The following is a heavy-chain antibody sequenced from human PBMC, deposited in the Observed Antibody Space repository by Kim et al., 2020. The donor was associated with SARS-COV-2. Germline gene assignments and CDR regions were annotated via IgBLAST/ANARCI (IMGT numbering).Heavy chain of an antibody. CDR1: GGSFSGYY. V-gene: IGHV4-34*01. J-gene: IGHJ5*02. CDR2: INHSGST. Sequence: SETLSLTCAAYGGSFSGYYWSWIRQPPGKGLEWIGEINHSGSTNYNPSLKSRVTISVDTSKNQFSLKLSSVTAADTAVYYCARGSHYYGSGSYSWFDPWG. CDR3: ARGSHYYGSGSYSWFDP. D-gene: IGHD3-10*01.